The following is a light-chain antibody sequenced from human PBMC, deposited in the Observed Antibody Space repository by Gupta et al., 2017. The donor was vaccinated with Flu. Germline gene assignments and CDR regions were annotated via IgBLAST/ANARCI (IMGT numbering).Light chain of an antibody. CDR2: DDD. J-gene: IGLJ3*02. Sequence: SFVLSHPPSVSVAPEQTANIPCGGDSIGSETVHWYQPKPGQAPVLVLYDDDFRPSGIPDRFSGSNSGNTATLTISRVEAGDEADYYCQVWDTSTDHWLFGGGTILTVL. CDR1: SIGSET. V-gene: IGLV3-21*02. CDR3: QVWDTSTDHWL.